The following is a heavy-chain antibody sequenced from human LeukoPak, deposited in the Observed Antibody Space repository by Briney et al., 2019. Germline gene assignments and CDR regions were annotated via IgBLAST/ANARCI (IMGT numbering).Heavy chain of an antibody. J-gene: IGHJ4*02. Sequence: GGSLRLSCTTSGFTFGVYAMDWVRQAPGKGLEWVGFIRHKEYGGTAEYAASVKGRFTISRDDSKSIVYLQMNDLKTEDSAVYYCARERAGDVDYWGLGTLVTVSS. CDR2: IRHKEYGGTA. D-gene: IGHD4/OR15-4a*01. CDR1: GFTFGVYA. V-gene: IGHV3-49*04. CDR3: ARERAGDVDY.